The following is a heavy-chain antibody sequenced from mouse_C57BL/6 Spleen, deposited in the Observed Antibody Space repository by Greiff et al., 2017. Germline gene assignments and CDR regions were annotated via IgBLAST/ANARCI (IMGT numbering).Heavy chain of an antibody. Sequence: QVQLQQSGAELVKPGASVKISCKASGYAFSSYWMNWVKQRPGKGLEWIGQIYPGDGDTNYNGKFKGKATLTADKSSSTAYMQLSSLTSEDSAVYFCARSSPHYYGSSSFAYWGQGTLVTVSA. D-gene: IGHD1-1*01. CDR2: IYPGDGDT. V-gene: IGHV1-80*01. CDR1: GYAFSSYW. J-gene: IGHJ3*01. CDR3: ARSSPHYYGSSSFAY.